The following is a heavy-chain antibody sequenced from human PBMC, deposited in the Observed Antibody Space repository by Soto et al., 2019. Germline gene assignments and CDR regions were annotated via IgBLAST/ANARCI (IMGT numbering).Heavy chain of an antibody. CDR1: GFTFSSYW. CDR2: IKQDGSEK. Sequence: RGSLRLSCAGSGFTFSSYWMICVRQAAVKGLEWVANIKQDGSEKYYVDSVRGRFTISRDNAKNSLYLQMSGLRAEDTAVFYCARGTLWNGYQFFDYWGQGTLVTVSS. J-gene: IGHJ4*02. D-gene: IGHD3-3*01. CDR3: ARGTLWNGYQFFDY. V-gene: IGHV3-7*01.